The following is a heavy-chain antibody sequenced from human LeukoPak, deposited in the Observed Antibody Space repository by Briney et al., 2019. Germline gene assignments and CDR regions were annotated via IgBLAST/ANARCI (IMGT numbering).Heavy chain of an antibody. V-gene: IGHV4-39*07. D-gene: IGHD3-10*01. CDR1: GGSISSSSYY. CDR3: ARGRGEGRGISMVRGVRAPSYNWFDP. Sequence: SETLSLTCTVSGGSISSSSYYWGWIRQPPGKGLEWIGSIYYSGSTYYNPSLKSRVTISVDTSKNQFSLKLSSVTAADTAVYYCARGRGEGRGISMVRGVRAPSYNWFDPWGQGTPVSVSS. J-gene: IGHJ5*02. CDR2: IYYSGST.